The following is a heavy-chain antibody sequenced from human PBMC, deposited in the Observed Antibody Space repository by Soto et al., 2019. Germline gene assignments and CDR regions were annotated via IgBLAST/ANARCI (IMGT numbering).Heavy chain of an antibody. D-gene: IGHD3-3*01. Sequence: GTSVKVSCKDSGYTYTSNGISWVRQAPGQGLEWMGWISAYNGNTNYAQKLQGRVTMTTDTSTSTAYMELRSLRSDDTAVYYCARDTQKYDFWSGYSRLYYFDYWGQGTLVTVSS. J-gene: IGHJ4*02. CDR1: GYTYTSNG. V-gene: IGHV1-18*01. CDR2: ISAYNGNT. CDR3: ARDTQKYDFWSGYSRLYYFDY.